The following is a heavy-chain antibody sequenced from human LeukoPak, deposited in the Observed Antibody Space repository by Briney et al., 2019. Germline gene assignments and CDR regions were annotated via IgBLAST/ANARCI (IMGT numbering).Heavy chain of an antibody. CDR1: GGTLTSGGYS. V-gene: IGHV4-30-2*03. J-gene: IGHJ4*02. Sequence: PSETLSLTCAVSGGTLTSGGYSWSWIRQSPGKALEWIGYIYYRGSTYYNPSLKSRVTISVDTSKNQFSLKLSSVTAADTAVYYCARLVGSSWYHEVLLGRDYWGQGTLVTVSS. CDR3: ARLVGSSWYHEVLLGRDY. D-gene: IGHD6-13*01. CDR2: IYYRGST.